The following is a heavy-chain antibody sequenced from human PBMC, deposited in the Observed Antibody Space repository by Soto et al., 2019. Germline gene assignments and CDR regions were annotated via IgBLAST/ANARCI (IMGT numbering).Heavy chain of an antibody. CDR2: IIPIFGTA. V-gene: IGHV1-69*13. CDR3: ARCKTESGYGPFDY. CDR1: GGSFSSYA. J-gene: IGHJ4*02. D-gene: IGHD5-12*01. Sequence: SSVKVSCKGSGGSFSSYAISWVGQAPGQGLEWMGGIIPIFGTANYAQKFQGRVTITADESTSTAYMELSSLRSEDTAVYYCARCKTESGYGPFDYWGQGTLVTVSS.